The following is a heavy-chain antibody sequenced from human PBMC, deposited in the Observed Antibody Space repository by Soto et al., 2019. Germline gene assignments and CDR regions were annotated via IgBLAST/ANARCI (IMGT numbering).Heavy chain of an antibody. V-gene: IGHV3-23*01. J-gene: IGHJ3*02. Sequence: WWSLRLSCAASGFIFSTYAMNWFRQAPGEGLEWVSAISSNSDSTFYAESVRGRFTISRDNSVNTLYLQMSRLRTEDTAVYYCAHPRGYGVFDAVDIWGQGTMVTVSS. CDR1: GFIFSTYA. CDR2: ISSNSDST. D-gene: IGHD4-17*01. CDR3: AHPRGYGVFDAVDI.